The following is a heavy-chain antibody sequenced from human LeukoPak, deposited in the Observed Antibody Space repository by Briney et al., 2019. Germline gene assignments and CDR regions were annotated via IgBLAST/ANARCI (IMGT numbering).Heavy chain of an antibody. D-gene: IGHD5-12*01. V-gene: IGHV1-69*13. CDR2: IIPIFGTA. Sequence: ASVKVSCKASGGTFSSYAISWVRQAPGQGLEWMGGIIPIFGTADYAQKFQGRVTITADESTSTAYVELSSLRSEDTAVYYCARGPYSGYDSYWGQGTLVTVSS. J-gene: IGHJ4*02. CDR1: GGTFSSYA. CDR3: ARGPYSGYDSY.